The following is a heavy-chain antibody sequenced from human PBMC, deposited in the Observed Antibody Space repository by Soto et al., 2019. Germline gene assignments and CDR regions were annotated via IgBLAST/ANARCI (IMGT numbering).Heavy chain of an antibody. V-gene: IGHV3-30-3*01. Sequence: GSLRLSCAASGFTFSSYSMHWVRQAPGKGLEWVAVISYDGSNKYYADSVKGRFTISRDNSKNTLYLQMNSLRAEDTAVYYCAREGYCSGGSCTRGAFDIWGQGTMVTVSS. J-gene: IGHJ3*02. D-gene: IGHD2-15*01. CDR1: GFTFSSYS. CDR3: AREGYCSGGSCTRGAFDI. CDR2: ISYDGSNK.